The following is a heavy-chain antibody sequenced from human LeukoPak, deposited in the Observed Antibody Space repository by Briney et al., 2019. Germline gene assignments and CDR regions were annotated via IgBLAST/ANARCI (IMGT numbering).Heavy chain of an antibody. V-gene: IGHV4-4*02. Sequence: GSLRLSCAASGFTFSSYAMHWVRQAPGKGLEWIGEIYHSGSTNYNPSLKSRVTISVDKSKTQFSLKLSSVTAADTAVYYCARAETYSSGWYDPFFDYWGQGTLVTVSS. CDR2: IYHSGST. CDR1: GFTFSSYA. D-gene: IGHD6-19*01. J-gene: IGHJ4*02. CDR3: ARAETYSSGWYDPFFDY.